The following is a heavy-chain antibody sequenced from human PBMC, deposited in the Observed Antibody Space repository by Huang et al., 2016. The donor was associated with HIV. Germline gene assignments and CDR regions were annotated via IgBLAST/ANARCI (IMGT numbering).Heavy chain of an antibody. J-gene: IGHJ3*02. CDR3: AAVGRHYDGSGYYYLAFDI. CDR1: GGSINNGTYY. Sequence: QVQVQESGPGLVKPSQTLSLTCTVSGGSINNGTYYWSWIRQPAGKGLEWIGLAFTSGATNYNPSLKRRLTFSVDTSKKQFSLRLSSVTAADTAVYYCAAVGRHYDGSGYYYLAFDIWGRGTMVTVSS. V-gene: IGHV4-61*09. CDR2: AFTSGAT. D-gene: IGHD3-22*01.